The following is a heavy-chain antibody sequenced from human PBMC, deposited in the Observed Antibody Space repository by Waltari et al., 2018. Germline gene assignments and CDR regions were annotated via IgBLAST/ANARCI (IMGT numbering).Heavy chain of an antibody. CDR2: MWFDGINK. V-gene: IGHV3-33*01. CDR3: ARAALVRRNKLNWFDP. J-gene: IGHJ5*02. CDR1: GFPFISYD. D-gene: IGHD1-1*01. Sequence: QVQLVESGGGVVQPGRSLGLSCAASGFPFISYDMHWIRQAPGKGLEWVAVMWFDGINKYYADSVKGRFTVSRDVSRDTLYLQMNSLRAEDTAVYYCARAALVRRNKLNWFDPWGQGTLVTVSS.